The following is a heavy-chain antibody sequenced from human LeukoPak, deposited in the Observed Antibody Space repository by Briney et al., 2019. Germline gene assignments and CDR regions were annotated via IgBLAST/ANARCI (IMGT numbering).Heavy chain of an antibody. Sequence: GSSVKVSCKASGGTFSSYAISWVRQAPGQGLEWMEGIIPIFGTANYAQKFQGRVTITTDESTSTAYMELSSLRSEDTAVYYCAGRLQRHTTHNYYYYMDVWGKGTTVTVSS. CDR1: GGTFSSYA. D-gene: IGHD6-25*01. J-gene: IGHJ6*03. CDR3: AGRLQRHTTHNYYYYMDV. V-gene: IGHV1-69*05. CDR2: IIPIFGTA.